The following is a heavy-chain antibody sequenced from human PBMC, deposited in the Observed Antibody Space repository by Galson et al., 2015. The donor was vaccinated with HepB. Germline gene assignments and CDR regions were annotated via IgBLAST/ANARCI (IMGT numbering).Heavy chain of an antibody. J-gene: IGHJ4*02. CDR1: GGSISSSSYY. CDR2: IYYSGST. CDR3: ARLRIGSGWRSLDY. V-gene: IGHV4-39*01. D-gene: IGHD6-19*01. Sequence: SETLSLTCTVSGGSISSSSYYWGWIRQPPGKGLEWIGSIYYSGSTYYNPSLKSRVTISVDTSKNQFSLKLSSVTAADTAVYYCARLRIGSGWRSLDYWGQGALVTVSS.